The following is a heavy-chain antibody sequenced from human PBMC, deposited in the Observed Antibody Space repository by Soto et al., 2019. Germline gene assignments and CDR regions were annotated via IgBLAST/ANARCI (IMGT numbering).Heavy chain of an antibody. J-gene: IGHJ4*02. CDR2: INHSGST. CDR3: ARSFDWLLPGSDY. CDR1: GGSFSGYY. D-gene: IGHD3-9*01. Sequence: QVQLQQWGAGLLKPSETLSLTCAVYGGSFSGYYWSWIRQPPGKGLEWIGEINHSGSTNYNPSLKSRVTISVDTSKNQFSLKLSSVTAADTAVYYCARSFDWLLPGSDYWGQGTLVTVSS. V-gene: IGHV4-34*01.